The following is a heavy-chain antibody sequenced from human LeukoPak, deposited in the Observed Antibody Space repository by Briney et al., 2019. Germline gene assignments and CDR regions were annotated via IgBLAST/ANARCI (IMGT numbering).Heavy chain of an antibody. CDR3: ARNYCTSTSCYIAQEPNWFDP. D-gene: IGHD2-2*02. Sequence: SVKVSCKSSGGTFSSYAIGWVRPAPGQGLEWVGGIIPIFGAASYAQEFQGRVTNTADESTSTAYMESNSQRTEDTAVYYCARNYCTSTSCYIAQEPNWFDPWGQGTLVTVAS. V-gene: IGHV1-69*13. CDR1: GGTFSSYA. J-gene: IGHJ5*02. CDR2: IIPIFGAA.